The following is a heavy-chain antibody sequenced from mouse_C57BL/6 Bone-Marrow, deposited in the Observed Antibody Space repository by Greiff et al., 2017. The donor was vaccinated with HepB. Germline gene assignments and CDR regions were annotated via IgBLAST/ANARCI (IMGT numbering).Heavy chain of an antibody. CDR2: IDPENGDT. V-gene: IGHV14-4*01. CDR3: TTKLSDY. CDR1: GFNIKDDY. J-gene: IGHJ2*01. Sequence: EVMLVESGAELVRPGASVKLSCTASGFNIKDDYMHWVKQRPEQGLEWIGWIDPENGDTEYASKFQGKATITADTSSNTAYLQLSSLTSEDTAVYYCTTKLSDYWGQGTTLTVSS. D-gene: IGHD4-1*01.